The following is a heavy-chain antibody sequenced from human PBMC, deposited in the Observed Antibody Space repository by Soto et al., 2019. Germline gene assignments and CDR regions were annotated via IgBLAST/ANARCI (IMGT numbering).Heavy chain of an antibody. J-gene: IGHJ4*02. D-gene: IGHD5-18*01. Sequence: PGGSLRLSCAASPVTFSSYGMNGVRQAPGKGLEWVAVVSYDEITKYYADSVRGRFTISRDNSKNTVYLQMNSLRPEDTAVYYCAKPLGLLRRAMAQGSDYWGQGTLVTVSS. CDR1: PVTFSSYG. CDR2: VSYDEITK. CDR3: AKPLGLLRRAMAQGSDY. V-gene: IGHV3-30*18.